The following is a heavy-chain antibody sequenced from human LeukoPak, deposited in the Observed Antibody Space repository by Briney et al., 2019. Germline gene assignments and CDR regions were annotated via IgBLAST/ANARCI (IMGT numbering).Heavy chain of an antibody. CDR3: ARHYRYSSSWYFDY. J-gene: IGHJ4*02. CDR2: IDPSDSYT. V-gene: IGHV5-10-1*01. CDR1: GYSFTSNW. D-gene: IGHD6-13*01. Sequence: GESLKISCKGSGYSFTSNWISWVRQMPGKGLEWMGRIDPSDSYTNYSPSFQGHVTISADKSISTAYLQWSSLKASDTAMYYCARHYRYSSSWYFDYWGQGTLVTVSS.